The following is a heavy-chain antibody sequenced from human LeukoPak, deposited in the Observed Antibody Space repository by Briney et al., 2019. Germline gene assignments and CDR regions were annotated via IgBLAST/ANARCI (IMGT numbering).Heavy chain of an antibody. CDR2: IYSSGST. CDR3: ARVRKEMATTYFDY. V-gene: IGHV3-53*01. J-gene: IGHJ4*02. Sequence: PGGSLRLSCAASGFTVSSNYMSWVRQAPGKGLEGVSVIYSSGSTYYADSVKGRFTISRDNSKNTLYLQMNSLRAEDTAVYYCARVRKEMATTYFDYWGQGTLVTVSS. D-gene: IGHD5-24*01. CDR1: GFTVSSNY.